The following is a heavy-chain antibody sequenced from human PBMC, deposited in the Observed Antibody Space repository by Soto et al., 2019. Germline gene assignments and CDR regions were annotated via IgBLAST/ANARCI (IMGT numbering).Heavy chain of an antibody. J-gene: IGHJ5*02. Sequence: QVQLVQSGAEVKKPGASVKVSCKASGYTFTSYAMHWVRQAPGQRLEWMGWINAGNGNTKYSQKFQGRVTITRDTSASTAYMELSSLRSKDTAVYYCARYSGTTVGYWFDPWGQGPLVTVSS. CDR1: GYTFTSYA. CDR2: INAGNGNT. V-gene: IGHV1-3*01. CDR3: ARYSGTTVGYWFDP. D-gene: IGHD4-17*01.